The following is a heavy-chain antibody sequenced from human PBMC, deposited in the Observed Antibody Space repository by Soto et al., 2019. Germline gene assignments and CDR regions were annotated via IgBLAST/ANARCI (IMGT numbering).Heavy chain of an antibody. J-gene: IGHJ6*02. CDR3: ARVGDYGDYELYYYYGMDV. CDR2: INHSGST. CDR1: GGSFSGYY. Sequence: SETLSLTCAVYGGSFSGYYWSWIRQPPGKGLEWIGEINHSGSTNYNPSLKSRVTISVDTSKNQFSLKLSSVTAAGTAVYYCARVGDYGDYELYYYYGMDVWGQGTTVTVSS. D-gene: IGHD4-17*01. V-gene: IGHV4-34*01.